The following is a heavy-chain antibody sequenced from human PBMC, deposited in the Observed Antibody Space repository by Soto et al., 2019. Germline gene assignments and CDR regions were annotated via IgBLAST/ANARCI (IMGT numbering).Heavy chain of an antibody. D-gene: IGHD3-22*01. J-gene: IGHJ4*02. CDR3: ARHNYYDSRKGYFAY. Sequence: QLQLQESGSGLVKPSQTLSLTCAVSGGSISSGGYSWSWIRQPPGKGLEWIGYIYHSGSTYYNPSLKSRVTISVDRSKNQFSLKLSSVPAADTAVYYCARHNYYDSRKGYFAYWGQGTLVTVSS. CDR2: IYHSGST. CDR1: GGSISSGGYS. V-gene: IGHV4-30-2*01.